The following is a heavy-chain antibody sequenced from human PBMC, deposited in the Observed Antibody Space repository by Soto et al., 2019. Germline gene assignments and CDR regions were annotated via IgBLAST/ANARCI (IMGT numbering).Heavy chain of an antibody. J-gene: IGHJ6*02. V-gene: IGHV3-48*03. CDR3: ARAHFMVRGIDGMDV. CDR1: GFTFSSYE. D-gene: IGHD3-10*01. CDR2: ISSSGSTI. Sequence: PGGSLRLSCAASGFTFSSYEMNWVRQAPGKGLEWVSYISSSGSTIYYADSVKGRFTISRDNAKNSPYLQMNSLRAEDTAGYYCARAHFMVRGIDGMDVWGQGTTVTVSS.